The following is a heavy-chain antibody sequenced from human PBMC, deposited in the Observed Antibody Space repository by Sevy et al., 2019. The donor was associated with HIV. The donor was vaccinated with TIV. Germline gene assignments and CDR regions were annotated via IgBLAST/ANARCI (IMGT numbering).Heavy chain of an antibody. CDR3: ARGDELNSYHYGMDV. CDR2: TYYRSKWYS. D-gene: IGHD1-7*01. V-gene: IGHV6-1*01. CDR1: GDSVSTSSAT. Sequence: SQTLSLTCAISGDSVSTSSATWNWFRQSPSRGLEWLGRTYYRSKWYSDYEVSVKGRVTINPDTSKNQFSLHLESVTPEDTAVYFCARGDELNSYHYGMDVWGQGTTVTVSS. J-gene: IGHJ6*02.